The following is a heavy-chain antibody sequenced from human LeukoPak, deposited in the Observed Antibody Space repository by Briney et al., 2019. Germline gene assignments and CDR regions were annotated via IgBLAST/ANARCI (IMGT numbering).Heavy chain of an antibody. J-gene: IGHJ4*02. D-gene: IGHD3-22*01. Sequence: GESLKISCKGSRYSFTSYWIGWVRQMPGKGLEWMGIIYPGDSDTRYSPSFQGQVTISADKSISTAYLQWSSLKASDTAMYYCARGTYYYDSSGYYNTLGDYWGQGTLVTVSS. CDR1: RYSFTSYW. CDR2: IYPGDSDT. CDR3: ARGTYYYDSSGYYNTLGDY. V-gene: IGHV5-51*01.